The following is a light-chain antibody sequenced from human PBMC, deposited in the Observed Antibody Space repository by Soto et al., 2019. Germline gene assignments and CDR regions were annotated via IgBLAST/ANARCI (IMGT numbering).Light chain of an antibody. CDR1: QSVSSS. CDR2: DAS. Sequence: DIVLTQSSGPLGLSPGESDTLSCRARQSVSSSLSWYQQKPGQAPRLLIYDASNRATGIPARFSGSGAGTDFTLTVSSLVPEDVAVYYCQQRSNWPPITFGQGTRLEI. J-gene: IGKJ5*01. CDR3: QQRSNWPPIT. V-gene: IGKV3-11*01.